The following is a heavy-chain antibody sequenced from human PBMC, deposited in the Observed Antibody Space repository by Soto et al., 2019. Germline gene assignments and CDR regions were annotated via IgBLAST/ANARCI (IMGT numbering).Heavy chain of an antibody. CDR2: INHSGST. CDR1: GGSFSGYY. J-gene: IGHJ6*02. V-gene: IGHV4-34*01. Sequence: KPSETLSLTCAVYGGSFSGYYWSWIRQPPGKGLEWIGEINHSGSTNYNPSLKSRVTISVDTSKNQFSLKLSSVTAADTAVYYCARGHSGVRGVITYYYYYGMDVWGQGTTVTVS. D-gene: IGHD3-10*01. CDR3: ARGHSGVRGVITYYYYYGMDV.